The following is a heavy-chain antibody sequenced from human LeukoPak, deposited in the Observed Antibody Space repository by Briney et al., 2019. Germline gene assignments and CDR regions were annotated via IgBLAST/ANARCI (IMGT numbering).Heavy chain of an antibody. CDR3: ARSLDGHWRLDAFDI. V-gene: IGHV3-74*01. D-gene: IGHD6-25*01. Sequence: GGSLRLSCVASGFSFSSYWMHWVRQVPGKGLVWVARIVGDGTSATYADSVKGRFTISRDNSKNTLYLQMNSLRAEDTAVYYCARSLDGHWRLDAFDIWGQGTMVTVSS. J-gene: IGHJ3*02. CDR2: IVGDGTSA. CDR1: GFSFSSYW.